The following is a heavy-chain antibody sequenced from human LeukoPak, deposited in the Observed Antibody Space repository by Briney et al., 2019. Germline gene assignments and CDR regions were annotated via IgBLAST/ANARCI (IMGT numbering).Heavy chain of an antibody. CDR2: IYTSGST. CDR3: ARERVVVALLDAFDI. V-gene: IGHV4-61*02. D-gene: IGHD3-22*01. Sequence: PSQTLSLTCTVSGGSISSGSYYWSWIRQPAGKGLEWIGRIYTSGSTNYHPSLKSRVTISVDTSKNQFSLKLSSVTAADTAVYYCARERVVVALLDAFDIWGQGTMVTVSS. J-gene: IGHJ3*02. CDR1: GGSISSGSYY.